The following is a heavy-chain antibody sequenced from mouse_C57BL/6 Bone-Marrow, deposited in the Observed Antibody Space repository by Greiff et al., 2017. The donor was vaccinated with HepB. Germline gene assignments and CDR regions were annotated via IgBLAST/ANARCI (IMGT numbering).Heavy chain of an antibody. D-gene: IGHD1-1*01. CDR3: ARDDYYGSSTFDY. V-gene: IGHV1-76*01. J-gene: IGHJ2*01. Sequence: VLLVESGAELVRPGASVKLSCKASGYTFTDYYINWVKQRPGQGLEWIGRIYPGSGNTYYNEKFKGKATLTAEKSSSTAYMQLSSLTSEDSAVYCCARDDYYGSSTFDYWGQGTTLTVSS. CDR2: IYPGSGNT. CDR1: GYTFTDYY.